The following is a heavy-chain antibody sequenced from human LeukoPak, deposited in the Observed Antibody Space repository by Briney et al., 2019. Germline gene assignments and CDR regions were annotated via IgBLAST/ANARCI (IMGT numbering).Heavy chain of an antibody. Sequence: SETLSLTCTVSGGSISSYYWSWIRQPPGKGLEWIGDIYYSGNTNYNPSLKSRVTISVDTSKNQFSLKVSSVTAADTAVYYCARHLNSGSYTDAFDIWGQGTMVTVSA. CDR1: GGSISSYY. D-gene: IGHD1-26*01. CDR3: ARHLNSGSYTDAFDI. J-gene: IGHJ3*02. V-gene: IGHV4-59*08. CDR2: IYYSGNT.